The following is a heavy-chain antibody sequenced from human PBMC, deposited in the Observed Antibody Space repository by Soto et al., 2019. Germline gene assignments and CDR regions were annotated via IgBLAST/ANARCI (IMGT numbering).Heavy chain of an antibody. D-gene: IGHD6-6*01. CDR3: ARDWSPSTIAARHDY. J-gene: IGHJ4*02. V-gene: IGHV3-30-3*01. Sequence: QVQLVESGGGVVQPGRSLRLSCAASGFTFSTYAMHWVRQAPGKGLEWVAVISYDGSTKYYADSVKGRFSISRDNSKNALYLQMSSLRGADTAVYYCARDWSPSTIAARHDYWGQGTLVTVSS. CDR1: GFTFSTYA. CDR2: ISYDGSTK.